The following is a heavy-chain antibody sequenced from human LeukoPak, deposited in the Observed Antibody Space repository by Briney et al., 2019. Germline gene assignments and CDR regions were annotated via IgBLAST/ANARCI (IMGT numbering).Heavy chain of an antibody. J-gene: IGHJ6*03. V-gene: IGHV1-2*02. Sequence: ASVKVSCKASGYTFTGYYMHWVRQAPGQGLEWMGWINPNSGGTNYAQKFQGRVTMTRDTSISTAYMELSRLRSDDTAVYYCARGPVLRFLEWLPGYYYYYMDVWGKGTTVTVSS. CDR3: ARGPVLRFLEWLPGYYYYYMDV. CDR1: GYTFTGYY. CDR2: INPNSGGT. D-gene: IGHD3-3*01.